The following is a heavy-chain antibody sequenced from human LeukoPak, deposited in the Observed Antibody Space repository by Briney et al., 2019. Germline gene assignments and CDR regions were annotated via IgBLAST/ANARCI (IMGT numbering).Heavy chain of an antibody. Sequence: PGGSLRLSCAASGFTFSSYSMNWVRQAPGKGLEWVSSISSSSSYIYYADSVKGRFTISRDNAKNSLYLQMNSLRAEDTAVYYCARGGYYYDSSGYYWDYYFDNGGQGTLVTVSS. J-gene: IGHJ4*02. V-gene: IGHV3-21*01. CDR3: ARGGYYYDSSGYYWDYYFDN. CDR2: ISSSSSYI. D-gene: IGHD3-22*01. CDR1: GFTFSSYS.